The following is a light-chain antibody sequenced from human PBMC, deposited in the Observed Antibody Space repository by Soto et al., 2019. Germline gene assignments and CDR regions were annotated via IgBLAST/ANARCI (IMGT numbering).Light chain of an antibody. CDR1: SGHSSYA. CDR3: QTWGSGIHVV. Sequence: QLVLTQSPSASASLGASVKLTCTLSSGHSSYAIAWHPQQPEKGPRYLMKLNSDGSHSKGDVIPDRFSGSSSGAERYLTISSLQSEDEADYYCQTWGSGIHVVFGGGTKVTVL. CDR2: LNSDGSH. J-gene: IGLJ2*01. V-gene: IGLV4-69*01.